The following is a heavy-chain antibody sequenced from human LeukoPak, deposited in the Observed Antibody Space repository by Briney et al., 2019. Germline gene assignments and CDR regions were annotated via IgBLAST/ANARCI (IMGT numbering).Heavy chain of an antibody. D-gene: IGHD3-9*01. J-gene: IGHJ6*03. CDR3: ARGIRYYDILTGHVKGHDNSYYYYMDV. CDR2: IIPIFGTA. V-gene: IGHV1-69*05. CDR1: GCTFTSYA. Sequence: SVKVSCKASGCTFTSYAISWVRQAPGQGLEWMGGIIPIFGTANYAQKFQGRVTITTDEFTTTVYMELSSLRSEDTAVYYCARGIRYYDILTGHVKGHDNSYYYYMDVWGQGTAVTISS.